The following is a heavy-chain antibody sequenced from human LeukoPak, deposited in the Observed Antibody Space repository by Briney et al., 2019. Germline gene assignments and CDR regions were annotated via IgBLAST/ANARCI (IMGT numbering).Heavy chain of an antibody. D-gene: IGHD4-17*01. CDR3: ARWTTVLTD. V-gene: IGHV1-2*02. J-gene: IGHJ3*01. Sequence: GASVKVSCKASGYTFTGYYMHWVRQAPEQGLEWMGWIHPNSGGTNYAQEFQGRVTMTRDTSISTAYMELSSLRSDDTAIYYCARWTTVLTDWGQGTMVIVSS. CDR1: GYTFTGYY. CDR2: IHPNSGGT.